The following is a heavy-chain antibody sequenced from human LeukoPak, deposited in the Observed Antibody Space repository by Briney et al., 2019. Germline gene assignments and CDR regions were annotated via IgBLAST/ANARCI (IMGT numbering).Heavy chain of an antibody. CDR2: IYYSGST. Sequence: SETLSLTCTVSGGSISSSSYYWGWIRQPPGKGLEWIGSIYYSGSTYYNPSLKSRVTISVDTSKNQFSLKLSSVTAADTAVYYCARGQQLVRFWFDPWGQGTLVTVSS. CDR1: GGSISSSSYY. V-gene: IGHV4-39*07. D-gene: IGHD6-13*01. J-gene: IGHJ5*02. CDR3: ARGQQLVRFWFDP.